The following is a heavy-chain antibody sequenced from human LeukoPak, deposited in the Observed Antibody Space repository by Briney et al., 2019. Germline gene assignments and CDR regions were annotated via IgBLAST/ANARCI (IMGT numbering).Heavy chain of an antibody. J-gene: IGHJ5*02. D-gene: IGHD6-13*01. Sequence: ASVKVSCKASGYTFTSYDISWVRQAPGQGLEWMGWISAYNGNTNYAQKLQGRVTMTTDTSTSTAYMELRSLRSDDTAVYYCARSHSSSSFHWFDPWGQGTLVTVSS. CDR1: GYTFTSYD. CDR2: ISAYNGNT. CDR3: ARSHSSSSFHWFDP. V-gene: IGHV1-18*01.